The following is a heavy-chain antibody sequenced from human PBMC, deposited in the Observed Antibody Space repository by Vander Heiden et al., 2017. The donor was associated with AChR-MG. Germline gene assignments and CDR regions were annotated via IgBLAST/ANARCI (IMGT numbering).Heavy chain of an antibody. J-gene: IGHJ6*02. CDR3: ARDRRPGRDYYGMDV. Sequence: VQLVESGGGLVQPGGSLRLSCAASGFTFSSYWMHWVRQAPGKGLVWVSRINSDGSSTSYADSVKGRFTISRDNAKNKLYMQMNSLRAEDTAVYYCARDRRPGRDYYGMDVWGQGTTVTVSS. V-gene: IGHV3-74*01. CDR2: INSDGSST. CDR1: GFTFSSYW.